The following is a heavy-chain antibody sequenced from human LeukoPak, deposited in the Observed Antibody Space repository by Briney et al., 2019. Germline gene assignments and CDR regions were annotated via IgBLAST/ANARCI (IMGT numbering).Heavy chain of an antibody. D-gene: IGHD3-10*01. V-gene: IGHV1-18*04. CDR1: GYTFTSYG. CDR3: AREVLTYYYGSGSAYYFDY. CDR2: ISAYNGNT. Sequence: ASVKVSCKASGYTFTSYGISWVRQAPGQGLEWMGWISAYNGNTNYAQKLQGRVTMTTDTSTSTAYMELRSLRSDDTPVYYCAREVLTYYYGSGSAYYFDYWGQGTLVTVSS. J-gene: IGHJ4*02.